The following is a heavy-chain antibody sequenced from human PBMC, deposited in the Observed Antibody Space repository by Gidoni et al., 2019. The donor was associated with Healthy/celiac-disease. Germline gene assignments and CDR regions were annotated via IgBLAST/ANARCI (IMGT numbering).Heavy chain of an antibody. CDR2: SNAGNGNT. V-gene: IGHV1-3*01. Sequence: QVQLVQSGAEVTKPGASVKVSCKASGYTFPSYAMHWVRQAPGQRLEGMGWSNAGNGNTKYSQKFQGRVTITRDTSASTAYMELSSLRSEDTAVYYCARDLTTDHDAFDIWGQGTMVTVSS. D-gene: IGHD4-17*01. CDR1: GYTFPSYA. J-gene: IGHJ3*02. CDR3: ARDLTTDHDAFDI.